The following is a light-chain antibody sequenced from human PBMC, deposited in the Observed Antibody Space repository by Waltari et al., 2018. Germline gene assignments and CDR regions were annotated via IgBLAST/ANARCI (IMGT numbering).Light chain of an antibody. Sequence: SSELTQDPAVSVALGQTVRITCQGDSLTTYAANWYQQRPGQAPILVIFSVDDRPSGKPDRFSGSRSGDTASLTITGAQAEDEADYYCNSRDPTTNAVVFGGGTRLTVL. J-gene: IGLJ2*01. CDR2: SVD. CDR3: NSRDPTTNAVV. CDR1: SLTTYA. V-gene: IGLV3-19*01.